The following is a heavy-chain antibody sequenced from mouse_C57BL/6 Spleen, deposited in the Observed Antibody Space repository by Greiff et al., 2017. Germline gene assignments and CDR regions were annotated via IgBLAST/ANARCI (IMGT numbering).Heavy chain of an antibody. Sequence: QVQLKESGAELVRPGASVTLSCKASGYTFTDYEMHWVKQTPVHGLEWIGAIDPETGGTAYNQKFKGKAILTADKSSSTAYMELRSLTSEDSAVYYCTRGGYSVHWYFDVWGTGTTVTVSS. CDR2: IDPETGGT. CDR1: GYTFTDYE. D-gene: IGHD2-3*01. V-gene: IGHV1-15*01. J-gene: IGHJ1*03. CDR3: TRGGYSVHWYFDV.